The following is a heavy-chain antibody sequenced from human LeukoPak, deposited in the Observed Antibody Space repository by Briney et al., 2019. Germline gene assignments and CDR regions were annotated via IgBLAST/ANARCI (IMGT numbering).Heavy chain of an antibody. Sequence: ASVKVSCKASGGTFSSYAVSWVRQAPGQGLEWMGGIIPIFGTANYAQKFQGRVTITADESTSTAYMELSSLRSEDAAVYYCARDPYSSSSNYYYYGMDVWGQGTTVTVSS. CDR1: GGTFSSYA. J-gene: IGHJ6*02. CDR2: IIPIFGTA. D-gene: IGHD6-6*01. V-gene: IGHV1-69*13. CDR3: ARDPYSSSSNYYYYGMDV.